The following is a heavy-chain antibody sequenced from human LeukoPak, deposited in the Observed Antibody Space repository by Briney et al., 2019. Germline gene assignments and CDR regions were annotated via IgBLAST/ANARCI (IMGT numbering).Heavy chain of an antibody. V-gene: IGHV1-69*01. Sequence: SVKVSCKASGGTFSSYAISWVRQAPGQGLEWMGGIIPIFGTANYAQKFQGRVTITADESTSTAYMELSSLRSEDTAVYYCARELGRRLNWYFDLWGRGTLVTVSS. CDR1: GGTFSSYA. CDR3: ARELGRRLNWYFDL. CDR2: IIPIFGTA. J-gene: IGHJ2*01. D-gene: IGHD2-21*02.